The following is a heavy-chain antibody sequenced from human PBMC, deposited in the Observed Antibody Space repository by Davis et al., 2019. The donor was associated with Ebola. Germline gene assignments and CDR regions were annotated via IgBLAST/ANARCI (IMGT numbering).Heavy chain of an antibody. V-gene: IGHV3-30*03. CDR2: ISDDGTDK. J-gene: IGHJ4*02. Sequence: GESLKISCAASGFTFGGYAIHWVRQAPGKGLEWVAVISDDGTDKDYTDSVKGRFTISRDNAKNTLYLQMNSLRAEDTAVYYCARDDSSGYDDGFLDQWGQGTLVTVSS. CDR1: GFTFGGYA. D-gene: IGHD3-22*01. CDR3: ARDDSSGYDDGFLDQ.